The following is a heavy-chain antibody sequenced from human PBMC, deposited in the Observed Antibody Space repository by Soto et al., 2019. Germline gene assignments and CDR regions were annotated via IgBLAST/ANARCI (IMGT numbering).Heavy chain of an antibody. CDR3: ARLGGRGDGNCYSCWLDP. CDR1: GYTISNYG. J-gene: IGHJ5*02. D-gene: IGHD2-15*01. V-gene: IGHV1-18*03. Sequence: QVQLVQSGAEVKKPGASVKVSCKASGYTISNYGISWVRQAPGQGLEWMGWIGAYNGDTNYAQNLRGIVTMTTDISTSTAYMELRSLRSDDMAVYYCARLGGRGDGNCYSCWLDPWGQGTLVTVSS. CDR2: IGAYNGDT.